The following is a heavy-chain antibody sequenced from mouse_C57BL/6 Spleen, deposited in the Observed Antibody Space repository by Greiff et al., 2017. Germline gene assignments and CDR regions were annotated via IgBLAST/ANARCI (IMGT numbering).Heavy chain of an antibody. Sequence: QVQLKESGPELVKPGASVKISCKASGYSFTSYYIHWVKQRPGQGLEWIGWIYPGSGNTKYNEKFKGKATLTADTSSSTAYMQLSILTSEDAAVYYCARDDYYSSGDYWGQGTTLTVAS. V-gene: IGHV1-66*01. CDR2: IYPGSGNT. CDR1: GYSFTSYY. J-gene: IGHJ2*01. CDR3: ARDDYYSSGDY. D-gene: IGHD1-1*01.